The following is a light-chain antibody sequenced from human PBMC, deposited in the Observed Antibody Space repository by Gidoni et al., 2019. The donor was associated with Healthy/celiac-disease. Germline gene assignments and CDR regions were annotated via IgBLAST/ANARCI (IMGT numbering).Light chain of an antibody. Sequence: QSALTQPPSASGSPGQSVTISCTGTSSDVGGYNYVSWYQQHPGKAPKLMIYEVSKRPSGVPDRFSGSKSGNTASLTVSGLQAEDEADYYCSSYAGSNIPVVFGGGTKLTV. CDR3: SSYAGSNIPVV. V-gene: IGLV2-8*01. CDR1: SSDVGGYNY. J-gene: IGLJ2*01. CDR2: EVS.